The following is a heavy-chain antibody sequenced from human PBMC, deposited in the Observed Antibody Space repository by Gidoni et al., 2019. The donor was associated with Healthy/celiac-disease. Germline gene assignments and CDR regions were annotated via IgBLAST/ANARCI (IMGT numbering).Heavy chain of an antibody. CDR1: GFPVSSNY. CDR3: ARSGEGAVAGSFDY. V-gene: IGHV3-66*01. D-gene: IGHD6-19*01. J-gene: IGHJ4*02. Sequence: EVQLVESGGGLVQPGVSLRLSCAASGFPVSSNYMSWVRQAPGKGLEWVSVIYSGGSTYYADSVKGRFTISRDNSKNTLYLQMNSLRAEDTAVYYCARSGEGAVAGSFDYWGQGTLVTVSS. CDR2: IYSGGST.